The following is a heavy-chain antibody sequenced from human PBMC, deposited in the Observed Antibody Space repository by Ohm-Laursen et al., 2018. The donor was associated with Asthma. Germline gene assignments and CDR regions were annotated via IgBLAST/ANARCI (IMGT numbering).Heavy chain of an antibody. Sequence: SLRLSCSASGLPFSNFWMSWVRQAPGKGLEWVANIYPDGGEKYYVDSVDGRFTISRDNAKNSLYLQMNSLRAEDTAVYYCAKDSSEVVAADEYWGQGTLVTVSS. J-gene: IGHJ4*02. CDR1: GLPFSNFW. D-gene: IGHD2-15*01. V-gene: IGHV3-7*05. CDR3: AKDSSEVVAADEY. CDR2: IYPDGGEK.